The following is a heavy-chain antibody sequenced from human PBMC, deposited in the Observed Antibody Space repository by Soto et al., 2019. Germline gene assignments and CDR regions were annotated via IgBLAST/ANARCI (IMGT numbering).Heavy chain of an antibody. Sequence: PGGSLRLSCAASGFTFSSYSMNWVRQAPGKGLEWVSSISSSSSYIYYADSVKGRFTISRDNAKNSLYLQMNSLRAEDTAVYYCAQEPSDMVRGVIPPAEYFQHWGQGTLVTVSS. V-gene: IGHV3-21*01. D-gene: IGHD3-10*01. J-gene: IGHJ1*01. CDR3: AQEPSDMVRGVIPPAEYFQH. CDR1: GFTFSSYS. CDR2: ISSSSSYI.